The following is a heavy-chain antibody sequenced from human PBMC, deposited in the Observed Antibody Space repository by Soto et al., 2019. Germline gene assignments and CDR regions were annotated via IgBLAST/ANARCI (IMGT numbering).Heavy chain of an antibody. CDR3: ARAGIAARLYYYYGMDV. Sequence: SETLSLTCAVSGYSISSGYYWGWIRQPPGKGLEWIGSIYHSGSTYYNPSLKSRVTISVDTSKNQFSLKLSSVTAADTAVSYRARAGIAARLYYYYGMDVWGQGTTVS. CDR1: GYSISSGYY. J-gene: IGHJ6*02. CDR2: IYHSGST. D-gene: IGHD6-6*01. V-gene: IGHV4-38-2*01.